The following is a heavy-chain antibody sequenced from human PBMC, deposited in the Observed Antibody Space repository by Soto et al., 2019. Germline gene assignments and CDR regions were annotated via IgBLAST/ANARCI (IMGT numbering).Heavy chain of an antibody. CDR2: IKSKTDGGTT. CDR3: TTDKEYFKPPYYYYGMDV. V-gene: IGHV3-15*07. J-gene: IGHJ6*02. CDR1: GFTFSNAW. Sequence: GGSLRLSCAASGFTFSNAWMNWVRQAPGKGLEWVGRIKSKTDGGTTDYAAPVKGRFTISRDDSKNTLYLQMNSLKTEDTAVYYCTTDKEYFKPPYYYYGMDVWGQGTTVTVSS. D-gene: IGHD3-9*01.